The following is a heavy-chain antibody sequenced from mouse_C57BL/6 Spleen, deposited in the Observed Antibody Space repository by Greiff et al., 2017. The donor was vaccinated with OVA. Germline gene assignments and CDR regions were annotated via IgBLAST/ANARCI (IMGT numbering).Heavy chain of an antibody. J-gene: IGHJ2*01. Sequence: QVQLQQPGAELVKPGASVKLSCKASGYTFTSYWMQWVKQRPGQGLEWIGEIDPSDSYTNYNQKFKGKATLTVDTSSITAYMQLSSLTSEDSAVYDCARSGITTVERYYFDYGGQGTTRTVSS. V-gene: IGHV1-50*01. CDR1: GYTFTSYW. D-gene: IGHD1-1*01. CDR3: ARSGITTVERYYFDY. CDR2: IDPSDSYT.